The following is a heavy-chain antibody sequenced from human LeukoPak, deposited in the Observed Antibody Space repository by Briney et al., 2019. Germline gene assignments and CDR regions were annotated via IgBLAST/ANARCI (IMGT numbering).Heavy chain of an antibody. CDR1: GCTFTSYG. CDR3: ARGEDAGYSYGPDAFDI. CDR2: ISAYNGNT. J-gene: IGHJ3*02. V-gene: IGHV1-18*01. D-gene: IGHD5-18*01. Sequence: GASVKVSCKASGCTFTSYGISWVRQAPGQGLEWMGWISAYNGNTNYAQKLQGRVTMTTDTSTSTAYMELRSLRSDDTAVYYCARGEDAGYSYGPDAFDIWGQGTMVTVSS.